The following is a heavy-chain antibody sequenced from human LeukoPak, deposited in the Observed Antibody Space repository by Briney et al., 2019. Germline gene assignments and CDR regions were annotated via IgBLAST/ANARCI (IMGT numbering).Heavy chain of an antibody. J-gene: IGHJ6*02. Sequence: ASVKVSCKASGYTFTSYDINWVRQATGQGLEWMGWMNPNSGNTGYAQKFQGRVTMTRNTSINTAYMELSSLRSEDTAVYYCAKAGKYYDFWSGYYYYGMDVWGQGTTVTVSS. CDR3: AKAGKYYDFWSGYYYYGMDV. V-gene: IGHV1-8*01. CDR2: MNPNSGNT. CDR1: GYTFTSYD. D-gene: IGHD3-3*01.